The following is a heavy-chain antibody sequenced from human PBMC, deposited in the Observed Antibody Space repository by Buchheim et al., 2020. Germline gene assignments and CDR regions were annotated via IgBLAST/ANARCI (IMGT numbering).Heavy chain of an antibody. D-gene: IGHD2-21*02. CDR3: ARTSDWYDSNYYQGMDV. V-gene: IGHV5-51*01. Sequence: EVQLVQSGAEVKKPGESLKISCEASGYNFNTYWISWVRHMPGKGLEWMGIIYPSDSDTKYSPSFQGQVTISVDKSINIAYLLWDSLKASDTATYYCARTSDWYDSNYYQGMDVWGQGT. CDR2: IYPSDSDT. J-gene: IGHJ6*02. CDR1: GYNFNTYW.